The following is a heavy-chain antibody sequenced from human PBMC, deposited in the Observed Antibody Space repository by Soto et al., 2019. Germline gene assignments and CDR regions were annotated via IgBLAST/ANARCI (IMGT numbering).Heavy chain of an antibody. Sequence: QVLLQQWGAGLLKPSETLSLTCAVYGGSFSGFYWTWIRQPPGKGLEWIGEINHSGTTNYSPSLKSRVTISIDRPKNQFSLRLTSVTAADTAVYYCARNRRYDDANWGQGSLVTVSS. J-gene: IGHJ4*02. CDR2: INHSGTT. CDR3: ARNRRYDDAN. CDR1: GGSFSGFY. D-gene: IGHD3-16*01. V-gene: IGHV4-34*01.